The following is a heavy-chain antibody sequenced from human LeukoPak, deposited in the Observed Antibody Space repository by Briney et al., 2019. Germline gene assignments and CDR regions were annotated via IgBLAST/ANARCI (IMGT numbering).Heavy chain of an antibody. J-gene: IGHJ5*02. D-gene: IGHD3-10*01. CDR2: IYYSGST. Sequence: SETLSLTCTVSGGSISSYYWSWIRQPPGKGLEWIGYIYYSGSTNYNPSLKSRVTISVGTSKNQFSLKLSSVTAADTAVYYCARERITMVRGDNWFDPWGQGTLVTVSS. CDR3: ARERITMVRGDNWFDP. CDR1: GGSISSYY. V-gene: IGHV4-59*01.